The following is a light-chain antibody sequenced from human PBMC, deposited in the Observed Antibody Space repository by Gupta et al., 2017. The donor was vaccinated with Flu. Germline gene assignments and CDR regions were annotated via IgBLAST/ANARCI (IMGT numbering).Light chain of an antibody. Sequence: PSHLSASVGDRVTITCRASPSINTCLAWYQQKAGKAPTVLLQKGSTVKRGVPSRFSGRGSGTELTLTISGLQPDDFATYYCQHDHNFPYTFGQGTKVEIK. V-gene: IGKV1-5*03. J-gene: IGKJ2*01. CDR3: QHDHNFPYT. CDR2: KGS. CDR1: PSINTC.